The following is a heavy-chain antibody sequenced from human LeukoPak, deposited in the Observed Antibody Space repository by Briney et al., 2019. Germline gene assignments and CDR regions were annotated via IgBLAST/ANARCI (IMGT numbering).Heavy chain of an antibody. V-gene: IGHV1-46*01. CDR2: INPSDGST. CDR3: ARTLRLNHYFDQ. CDR1: GHTFTSYD. J-gene: IGHJ4*02. Sequence: ASVRVSCKASGHTFTSYDINWVRQAPGQGLEWMGIINPSDGSTSYAQKFQGRVTMTRDTSTSTVYMDLSSLRSEDTAVYYCARTLRLNHYFDQWGQGTLVTVSS. D-gene: IGHD4-17*01.